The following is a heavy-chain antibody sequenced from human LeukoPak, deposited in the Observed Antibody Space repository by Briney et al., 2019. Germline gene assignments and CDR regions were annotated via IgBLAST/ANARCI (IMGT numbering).Heavy chain of an antibody. V-gene: IGHV4-39*01. D-gene: IGHD5-24*01. Sequence: SGTLSLTRTVSRGSHSSRSYYWGGIPDPPGKGLECIGSIYYTGSTYYNPSLKSRVTISVDTSKNQFSLKLSSVTAADTAVYYCARRGDERTFDYWGQGTLVTVSS. CDR1: RGSHSSRSYY. CDR2: IYYTGST. J-gene: IGHJ4*01. CDR3: ARRGDERTFDY.